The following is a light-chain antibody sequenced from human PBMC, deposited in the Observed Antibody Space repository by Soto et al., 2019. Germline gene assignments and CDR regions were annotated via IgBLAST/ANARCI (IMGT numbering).Light chain of an antibody. J-gene: IGLJ2*01. CDR3: CSYADTNTLV. CDR2: EVT. V-gene: IGLV2-23*02. Sequence: QPASVSGSPGQSITISCTGTSSDVGTYNLVSWYQQHPGKAPKLMIYEVTKRPSGVSNRFSGSKSGNTASLTISGLQAEDEADYYCCSYADTNTLVFGGGTKLTVL. CDR1: SSDVGTYNL.